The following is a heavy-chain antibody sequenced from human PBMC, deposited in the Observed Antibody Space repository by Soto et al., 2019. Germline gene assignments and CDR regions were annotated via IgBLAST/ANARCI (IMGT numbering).Heavy chain of an antibody. CDR1: GCTFTSYG. D-gene: IGHD1-26*01. V-gene: IGHV1-18*01. CDR3: ARDLLYSGSYYSDY. J-gene: IGHJ4*02. CDR2: ISAYNGNT. Sequence: GASVKVSCKASGCTFTSYGISWVRQAPGQGLEWMGWISAYNGNTNYAQKLQGRVTMTTDTSTSTAYMELRSLRSDDTAVYYCARDLLYSGSYYSDYWGQGTLVTVSS.